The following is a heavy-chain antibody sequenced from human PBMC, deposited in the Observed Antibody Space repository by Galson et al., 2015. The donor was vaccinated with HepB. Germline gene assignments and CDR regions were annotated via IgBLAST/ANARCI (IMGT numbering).Heavy chain of an antibody. V-gene: IGHV3-33*01. J-gene: IGHJ3*02. CDR3: ARDEGGVRAFDI. CDR2: IWYDGSNK. Sequence: SLRLSCAASGFTFSSYGMHWVRQAPGKGLEWVAVIWYDGSNKYYADSVKGRFTISRDNSKNTPYLQMNSLRAEDTAVYYCARDEGGVRAFDIWGQGTMVTVSS. CDR1: GFTFSSYG. D-gene: IGHD3-16*01.